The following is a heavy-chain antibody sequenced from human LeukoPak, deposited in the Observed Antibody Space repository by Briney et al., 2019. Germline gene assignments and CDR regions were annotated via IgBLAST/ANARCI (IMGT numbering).Heavy chain of an antibody. CDR3: ASLSNAQYAFDI. J-gene: IGHJ3*02. CDR1: GYTFTSYD. Sequence: SVKVSCKASGYTFTSYDINWVRQATGQGLEWMGRIIPIFGTANYAQKFQGRVTITTDESTSTAYMELSSLRSEDTAVYYCASLSNAQYAFDIWGQGTMVTVSS. CDR2: IIPIFGTA. V-gene: IGHV1-69*05. D-gene: IGHD2-2*01.